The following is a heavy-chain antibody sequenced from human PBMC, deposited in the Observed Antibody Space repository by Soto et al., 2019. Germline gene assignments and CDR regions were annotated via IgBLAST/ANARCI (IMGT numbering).Heavy chain of an antibody. D-gene: IGHD2-21*02. CDR2: INAGNGNT. J-gene: IGHJ6*02. V-gene: IGHV1-3*01. CDR1: GYTFTSYA. Sequence: GASVKVSFKASGYTFTSYAMHWVRQAPGQRLEWMGWINAGNGNTKYSQKFQGRVTITRDTSASTAYMELRSLRSDDTAVYYCARDLWGYCGADCYPLDVWGQGTTVTVSS. CDR3: ARDLWGYCGADCYPLDV.